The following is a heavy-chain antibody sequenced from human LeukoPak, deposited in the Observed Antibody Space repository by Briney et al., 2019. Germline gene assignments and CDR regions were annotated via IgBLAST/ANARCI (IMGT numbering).Heavy chain of an antibody. Sequence: ASVKVSCKASGGTFSSYAISWVRQAPGQGLEWMGRINPNSGGTNYAQKFQGWVTMTRDTSISTAYMELSRLRSDDTAVYYCASSLSIAAAAPFDYWGQGTLVTVSS. J-gene: IGHJ4*02. CDR3: ASSLSIAAAAPFDY. CDR1: GGTFSSYA. CDR2: INPNSGGT. V-gene: IGHV1-2*04. D-gene: IGHD6-13*01.